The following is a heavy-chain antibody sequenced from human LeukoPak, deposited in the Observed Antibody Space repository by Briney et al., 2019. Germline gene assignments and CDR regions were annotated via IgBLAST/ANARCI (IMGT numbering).Heavy chain of an antibody. D-gene: IGHD3-3*01. CDR3: ARGVDSAKVGY. CDR2: ISHRGST. Sequence: SETLSLTCAVYGESFNGYYWSWIRQPPGKGLEWIGEISHRGSTNYNPSLESRVTISVDASKNQFSLKLTSVTAADTAMYYCARGVDSAKVGYWGQGTLVTVSS. CDR1: GESFNGYY. V-gene: IGHV4-34*01. J-gene: IGHJ4*02.